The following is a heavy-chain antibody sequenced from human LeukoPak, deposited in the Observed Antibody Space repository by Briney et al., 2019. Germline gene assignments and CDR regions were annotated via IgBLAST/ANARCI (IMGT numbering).Heavy chain of an antibody. CDR3: ARDDGSYALDY. J-gene: IGHJ4*02. Sequence: GGSLRLSCAASGVTFSSYWMAWVRQAPGKGPEWVANIKQDGSAKYYVDSVKGRFTISRDNAKNSLYLQMSSLRAEDTAMYYCARDDGSYALDYWGQGTLVTVSS. D-gene: IGHD1-26*01. CDR1: GVTFSSYW. CDR2: IKQDGSAK. V-gene: IGHV3-7*01.